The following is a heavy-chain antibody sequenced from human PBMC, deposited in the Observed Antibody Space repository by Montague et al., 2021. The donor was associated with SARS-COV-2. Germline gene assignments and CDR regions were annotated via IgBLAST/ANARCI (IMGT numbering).Heavy chain of an antibody. CDR1: GGSISSYY. J-gene: IGHJ3*02. Sequence: SETLSLTCTVSGGSISSYYCSRIRQPPGKGLEWIGYIYYSGSTNXNPSLKSRVTISVDTSKNQFSLKLSSVTAADTAVYYCARGSGWMGNAFDIWGQGTMVTVSS. CDR3: ARGSGWMGNAFDI. D-gene: IGHD6-19*01. CDR2: IYYSGST. V-gene: IGHV4-59*01.